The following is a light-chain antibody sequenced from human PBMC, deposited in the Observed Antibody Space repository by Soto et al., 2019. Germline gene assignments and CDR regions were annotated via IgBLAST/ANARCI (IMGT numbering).Light chain of an antibody. CDR3: SSYRNINAHV. CDR2: EVS. J-gene: IGLJ1*01. V-gene: IGLV2-14*01. CDR1: SSDVGGYNY. Sequence: QSVLTQPASVSGSPGQSITISCTGTSSDVGGYNYVSWYQQHPGKAPKLMIYEVSNRPSGVSNRFSGSKSGNTASLTISGLQAEDEADYYCSSYRNINAHVFGTGTKVTVL.